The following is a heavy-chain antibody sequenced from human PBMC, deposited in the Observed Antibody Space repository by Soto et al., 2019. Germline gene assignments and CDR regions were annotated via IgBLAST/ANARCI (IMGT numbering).Heavy chain of an antibody. CDR3: AKGGPYDSSGYFDY. Sequence: GGSLRLSCAASGFTFSSYGMHWVRQAPGKGLEWVAVISYDGSNKYYADSVKGRFTISRDNSKNTLYLQMNSLRAEDTAVYYCAKGGPYDSSGYFDYWGQGTLVTVSS. J-gene: IGHJ4*02. CDR1: GFTFSSYG. D-gene: IGHD3-22*01. V-gene: IGHV3-30*18. CDR2: ISYDGSNK.